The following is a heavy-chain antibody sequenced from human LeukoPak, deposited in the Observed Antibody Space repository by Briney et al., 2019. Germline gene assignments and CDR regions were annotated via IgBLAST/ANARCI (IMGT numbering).Heavy chain of an antibody. CDR2: IYWDDDE. Sequence: SGPTLVKPTQTLTLTCTFSGFSLTTSRVGVGWIRQSPGEALERLALIYWDDDERYNPSLKNRLTITKDTSKNQVVLTMTSVDPVDTATYYCARGHSHPGGFDYWGQGTLVTVSS. D-gene: IGHD3-16*01. CDR3: ARGHSHPGGFDY. V-gene: IGHV2-5*02. J-gene: IGHJ4*02. CDR1: GFSLTTSRVG.